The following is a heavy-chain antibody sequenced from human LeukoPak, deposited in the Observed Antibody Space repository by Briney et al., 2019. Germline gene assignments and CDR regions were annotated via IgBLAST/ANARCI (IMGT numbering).Heavy chain of an antibody. D-gene: IGHD1-26*01. CDR2: IIPIFGTA. J-gene: IGHJ6*04. CDR3: AREPGGSYVMDV. CDR1: GGTFTGYV. V-gene: IGHV1-69*06. Sequence: SVKVSCKASGGTFTGYVITWGRQAPGKGLGWMGGIIPIFGTANYAQKFQGRVTITADKSTSTAYMELSSLRSEDTAVYYCAREPGGSYVMDVWGKGTTVTVSS.